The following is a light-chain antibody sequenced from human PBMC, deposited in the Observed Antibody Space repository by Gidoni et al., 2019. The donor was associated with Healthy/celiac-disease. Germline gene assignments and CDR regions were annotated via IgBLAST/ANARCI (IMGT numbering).Light chain of an antibody. V-gene: IGKV3-20*01. CDR2: GAS. CDR3: QQYGSSQT. Sequence: EIVLTQSPGTLSLSPGERATLSCRASQSVSRSYLAWYQQKPGQAPRLLRYGASSRATGIPDRVIGSGSGTDFTLTISRLEPEDFAVYYCQQYGSSQTFGQGTKLEIK. CDR1: QSVSRSY. J-gene: IGKJ2*01.